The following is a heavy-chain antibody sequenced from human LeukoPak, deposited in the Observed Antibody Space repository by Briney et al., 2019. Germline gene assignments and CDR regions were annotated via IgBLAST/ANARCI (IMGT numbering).Heavy chain of an antibody. J-gene: IGHJ6*03. D-gene: IGHD6-19*01. Sequence: GGTLRLSCAASGFIFSNHGMNWVRQAPGKGLEWVSGISPRGDITYYTDSVKGRFTVSRDNFKNTVHLQVNSLRPEDTAVYFCAKGGSGWYGNQAYYYYMDVWGKGTTVTISS. CDR3: AKGGSGWYGNQAYYYYMDV. CDR2: ISPRGDIT. V-gene: IGHV3-23*01. CDR1: GFIFSNHG.